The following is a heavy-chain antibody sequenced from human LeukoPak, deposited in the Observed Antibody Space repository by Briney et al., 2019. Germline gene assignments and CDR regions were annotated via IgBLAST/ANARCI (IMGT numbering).Heavy chain of an antibody. D-gene: IGHD3-22*01. Sequence: PGGSLRLSCAASGFTFSSYAMSWVRQAPGKGLEWVSAISGSGGSTYYADSMKGRFTISRDNSKNTLYLQMNSLRAEDTAVYYCAKDLYYYDSSGYYQIYYYYYMDVWGKGATVTVSS. CDR1: GFTFSSYA. CDR2: ISGSGGST. CDR3: AKDLYYYDSSGYYQIYYYYYMDV. J-gene: IGHJ6*03. V-gene: IGHV3-23*01.